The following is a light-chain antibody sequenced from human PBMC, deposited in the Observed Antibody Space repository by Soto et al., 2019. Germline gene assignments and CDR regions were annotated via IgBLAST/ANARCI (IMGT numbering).Light chain of an antibody. Sequence: QSVLTQPRSASGTPGQRVTISCSGSSSNIGINTVSWYEHLPGTAPRLLIYGNNQRPSGVPDRFSGSKSGTSASLAISGLQSEDEAHYYCATWDDSLDVHVFGTGTKVTVL. CDR3: ATWDDSLDVHV. J-gene: IGLJ1*01. CDR1: SSNIGINT. V-gene: IGLV1-44*01. CDR2: GNN.